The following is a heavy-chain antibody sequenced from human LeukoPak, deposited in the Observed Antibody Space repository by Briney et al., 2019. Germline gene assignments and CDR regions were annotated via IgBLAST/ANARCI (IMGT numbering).Heavy chain of an antibody. CDR2: INHSGST. CDR3: ASGRSRYCSSTSCAKMGVSWFDP. D-gene: IGHD2-2*01. J-gene: IGHJ5*02. V-gene: IGHV4-34*01. CDR1: GFTFSSYW. Sequence: PGGSLRLSCAASGFTFSSYWMHWIRQPPGKGLEWIGEINHSGSTNYNPSLKSRVTISVDTSKNQFSLKLSSVTAADTAVYYCASGRSRYCSSTSCAKMGVSWFDPWGQGTLVTVSS.